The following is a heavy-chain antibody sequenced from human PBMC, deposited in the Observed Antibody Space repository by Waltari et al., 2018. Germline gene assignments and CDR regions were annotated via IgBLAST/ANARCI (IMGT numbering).Heavy chain of an antibody. CDR3: ARGRDDFWSGYRYYFDY. D-gene: IGHD3-3*01. J-gene: IGHJ4*02. V-gene: IGHV4-34*01. Sequence: QVQLQQWGAGLLKPSETLSLTCAVYGGSFSGYYWSWIRQPPGKGLEWIGEINHSGSTNYNPSLKRRVTISVDTSKNQFSLKLSSVTAADTAVYYCARGRDDFWSGYRYYFDYWGQGTLVTVSS. CDR2: INHSGST. CDR1: GGSFSGYY.